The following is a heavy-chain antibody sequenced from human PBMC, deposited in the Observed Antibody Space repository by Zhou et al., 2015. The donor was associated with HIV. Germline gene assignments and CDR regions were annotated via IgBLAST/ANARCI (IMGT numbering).Heavy chain of an antibody. J-gene: IGHJ6*02. CDR2: INPSGGT. Sequence: QVQLVQSGAEVKKPGSSVEVSCKASGGTFSTHGITWVRQVPGQGLEWMGIINPSGGTTYAQKFQGRVTMTRDTSTSSVYMELSSLRSEDTAVYYCARVGSGVGATTDYYYGMDVWGQGTTVTVSS. V-gene: IGHV1-46*01. CDR3: ARVGSGVGATTDYYYGMDV. CDR1: GGTFSTHG. D-gene: IGHD1-26*01.